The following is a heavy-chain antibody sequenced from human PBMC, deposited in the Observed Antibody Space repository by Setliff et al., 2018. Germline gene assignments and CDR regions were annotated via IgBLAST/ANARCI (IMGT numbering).Heavy chain of an antibody. CDR3: ARDPIGPFLSYMDD. CDR1: GGTLRTYA. Sequence: SVKVSCKASGGTLRTYAFNWVRQAPGQGLEWVGGILPLFGSATYARKFQGRFTISRDNSRNTLYLQMNSLRGEDTAVYFCARDPIGPFLSYMDDWGKGTTVTVSS. V-gene: IGHV1-69*05. D-gene: IGHD3-16*01. CDR2: ILPLFGSA. J-gene: IGHJ6*03.